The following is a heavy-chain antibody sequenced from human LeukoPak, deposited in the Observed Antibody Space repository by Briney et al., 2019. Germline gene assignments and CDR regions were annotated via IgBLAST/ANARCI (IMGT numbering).Heavy chain of an antibody. Sequence: ASVKVSCKASGGTFSSYAISWVRQAPGQGLEWMGGIIPIFGTANYAQKFQGRVTITADESTSTAYMELSSLRSEDTAVYYCARDGIVGARSFDHWGQGTLVTVSS. CDR3: ARDGIVGARSFDH. D-gene: IGHD1-26*01. J-gene: IGHJ4*02. CDR1: GGTFSSYA. V-gene: IGHV1-69*13. CDR2: IIPIFGTA.